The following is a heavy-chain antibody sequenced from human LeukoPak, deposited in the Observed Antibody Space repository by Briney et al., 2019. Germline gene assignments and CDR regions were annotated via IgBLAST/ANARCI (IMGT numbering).Heavy chain of an antibody. D-gene: IGHD3-16*02. CDR3: ARDYRNVGLYYYYYYMDV. CDR1: GFTYSSYS. CDR2: ISSSSSYI. Sequence: GGSLRLSCAASGFTYSSYSMKWVRQAPGKGLEWVSSISSSSSYIYYADSVKGRFTISRDNAKNSLYLQMNSLRAEDTAVYYCARDYRNVGLYYYYYYMDVWGKGTTVTVSS. J-gene: IGHJ6*03. V-gene: IGHV3-21*01.